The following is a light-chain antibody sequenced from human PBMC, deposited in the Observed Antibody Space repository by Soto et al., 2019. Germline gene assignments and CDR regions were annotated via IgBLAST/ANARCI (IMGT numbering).Light chain of an antibody. J-gene: IGKJ5*01. V-gene: IGKV3-20*01. CDR2: GAT. CDR3: QHYGSSSSIT. Sequence: EIVLTQSPGTLSLSPGERATLSCRASQSVSSSYLAWYQQKPGRAPRLLIYGATNGATGISDRFTGSGSGTDFILTITRVEPEDFAVYSCQHYGSSSSITFGQGTRREIK. CDR1: QSVSSSY.